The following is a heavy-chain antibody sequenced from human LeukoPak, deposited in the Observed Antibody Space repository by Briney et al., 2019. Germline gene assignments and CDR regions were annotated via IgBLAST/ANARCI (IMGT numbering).Heavy chain of an antibody. J-gene: IGHJ5*02. D-gene: IGHD3-10*01. CDR3: ARYGSGSYTFEWFDP. CDR2: ISSSGSTI. CDR1: GFTFSDYY. V-gene: IGHV3-11*01. Sequence: PGGSLRLSCAASGFTFSDYYMSWIRQAPGKGLEWVSYISSSGSTIYYADSVKGRFTISRDNAKSSLYLQMNSLRAEDTAVYYCARYGSGSYTFEWFDPWGQGTLVTVSS.